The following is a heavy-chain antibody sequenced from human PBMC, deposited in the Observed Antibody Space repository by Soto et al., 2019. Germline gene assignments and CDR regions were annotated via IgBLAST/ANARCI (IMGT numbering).Heavy chain of an antibody. D-gene: IGHD3-22*01. Sequence: EASVKVSCKDSGYTFTSYGISWVRQAPGQGLEWMGWISAYNGNTNYAQKLQGRVTMTTDTSTSTAYMELRSLRSDDTAVYYCARDGITMIVRDAFDIWGQGTMVTVSS. V-gene: IGHV1-18*01. CDR2: ISAYNGNT. J-gene: IGHJ3*02. CDR1: GYTFTSYG. CDR3: ARDGITMIVRDAFDI.